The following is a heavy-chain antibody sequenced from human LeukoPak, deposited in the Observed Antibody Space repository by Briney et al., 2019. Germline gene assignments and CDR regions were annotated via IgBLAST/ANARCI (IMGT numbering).Heavy chain of an antibody. J-gene: IGHJ4*02. Sequence: PGGSLRLSCAASGFTFSSYAMSWVRQAPGKGLEWVSAISGSGGSTYYADSVKGRFTISRDNSKNTLYLQMNSLRAEDTAVYYCAATRRYCGGDCLSSFGYWGQGTLVTVSS. CDR3: AATRRYCGGDCLSSFGY. V-gene: IGHV3-23*01. CDR1: GFTFSSYA. CDR2: ISGSGGST. D-gene: IGHD2-21*02.